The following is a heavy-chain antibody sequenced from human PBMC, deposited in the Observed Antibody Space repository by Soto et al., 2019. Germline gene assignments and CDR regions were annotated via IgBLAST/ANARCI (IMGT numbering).Heavy chain of an antibody. CDR2: ISAYNGDT. D-gene: IGHD5-18*01. CDR1: GYTFTTYG. CDR3: ARVARGNSRVYYYYGMDV. Sequence: ASVKVSCKASGYTFTTYGISWVRQAPGQGLKWMGWISAYNGDTNYAQNLQGRVTMTTDTSTTTAYMELRSLRSDDTVVYYCARVARGNSRVYYYYGMDVWGQGTKVTVSS. J-gene: IGHJ6*02. V-gene: IGHV1-18*01.